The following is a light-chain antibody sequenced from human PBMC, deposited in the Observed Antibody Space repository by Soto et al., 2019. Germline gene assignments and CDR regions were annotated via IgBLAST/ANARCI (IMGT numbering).Light chain of an antibody. V-gene: IGLV1-51*02. CDR3: GAWDNSLTGGV. CDR1: SSNIGSNY. Sequence: QSVLTQPPSVSAAPGQKVTVSCSGSSSNIGSNYVSWYQQLPGAAPKLLIYENYERPSGIPDRFSGSKSGTSAHLGIIGLQTGDEADYYCGAWDNSLTGGVFGGGTKVTVL. J-gene: IGLJ2*01. CDR2: ENY.